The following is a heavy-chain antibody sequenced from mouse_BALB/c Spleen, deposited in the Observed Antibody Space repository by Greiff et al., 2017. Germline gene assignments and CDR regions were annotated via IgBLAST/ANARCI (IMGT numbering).Heavy chain of an antibody. V-gene: IGHV2-9*02. CDR2: IWAGGST. CDR1: GFSLTSYG. D-gene: IGHD2-14*01. CDR3: ARVYYRYDWFAY. Sequence: LQESGPGLVAPSQSLSITCTVSGFSLTSYGVHWVRQPPGKGLEWLGVIWAGGSTNYNSALMSRLSISKDNSKSQVFLKMNSLQTDDTAMYYCARVYYRYDWFAYWGQGTLVTVSA. J-gene: IGHJ3*01.